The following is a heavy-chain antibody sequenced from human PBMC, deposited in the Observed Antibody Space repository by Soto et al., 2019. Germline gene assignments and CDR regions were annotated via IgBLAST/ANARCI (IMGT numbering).Heavy chain of an antibody. Sequence: SETLSLTCTVSGGSISSSSYYWGWIRQPPGKGLEWIGSIYYSGSTYYNPSLKSRVTISVDTSKNQFSLKLSSVTAADTAVYYCARNGLHLGELSLADYWGQGTLVTVSS. D-gene: IGHD3-16*02. CDR2: IYYSGST. CDR1: GGSISSSSYY. V-gene: IGHV4-39*01. CDR3: ARNGLHLGELSLADY. J-gene: IGHJ4*02.